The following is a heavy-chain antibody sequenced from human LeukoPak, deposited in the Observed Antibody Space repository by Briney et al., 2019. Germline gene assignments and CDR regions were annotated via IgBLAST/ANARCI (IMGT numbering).Heavy chain of an antibody. Sequence: GGSLRLSCAASGFTFSNHWMHWVRQAPGKGLMWVSRINRDGSRTDYADSVKGRFTISRDDAKNTLYLQMNSLRAEDTAVYYCARDFAGDRDYWGQGTLVTVSS. J-gene: IGHJ4*02. CDR1: GFTFSNHW. CDR3: ARDFAGDRDY. V-gene: IGHV3-74*01. CDR2: INRDGSRT. D-gene: IGHD4-17*01.